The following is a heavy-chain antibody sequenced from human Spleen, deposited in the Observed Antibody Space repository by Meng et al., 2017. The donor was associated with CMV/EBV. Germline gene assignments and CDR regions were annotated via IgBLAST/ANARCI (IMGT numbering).Heavy chain of an antibody. CDR2: INPNSGGT. CDR3: ARDIWNPVDY. J-gene: IGHJ4*02. Sequence: GESLKISCKTSGYTFTAYFIHWVRQAPGQGLEWMGWINPNSGGTNFAQKFQGRVTMTRDTSITTAYMDLSRLRYDDTAVYYCARDIWNPVDYWGQGTLVTVSS. CDR1: GYTFTAYF. D-gene: IGHD3-3*01. V-gene: IGHV1-2*02.